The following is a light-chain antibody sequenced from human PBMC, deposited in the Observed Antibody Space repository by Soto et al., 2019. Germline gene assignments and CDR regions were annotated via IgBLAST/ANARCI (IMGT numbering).Light chain of an antibody. CDR3: QQHINWPLT. CDR1: QTVSSS. Sequence: EIFLTQSPATLSLSPGERATLSCRASQTVSSSLAWYQQKPGQAPRLLIYEASNRATGIPARFSGSGSGADFTLTISSLEPEDFALYYCQQHINWPLTFGGGTKGDIK. CDR2: EAS. V-gene: IGKV3-11*01. J-gene: IGKJ4*02.